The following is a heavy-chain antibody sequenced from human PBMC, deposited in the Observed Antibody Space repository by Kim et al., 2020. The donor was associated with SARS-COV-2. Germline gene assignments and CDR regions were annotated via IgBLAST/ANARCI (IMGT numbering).Heavy chain of an antibody. CDR3: ATGSSRVVAATPGMDV. Sequence: GGSLRLSCAASGFTFSSYDMHGVRQATGKGLEWVSVIVTAGDKYYPGSVKGRFTISRENAKKSLYLQMNSLRAGDTAVYYCATGSSRVVAATPGMDVWV. CDR1: GFTFSSYD. D-gene: IGHD2-15*01. J-gene: IGHJ6*02. V-gene: IGHV3-13*01. CDR2: IVTAGDK.